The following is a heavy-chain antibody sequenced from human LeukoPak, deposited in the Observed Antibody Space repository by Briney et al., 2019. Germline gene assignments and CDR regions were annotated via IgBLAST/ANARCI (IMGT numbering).Heavy chain of an antibody. CDR1: GFTFSSYE. D-gene: IGHD3-9*01. CDR3: ARDGVLRYFDWLFPYYMDV. J-gene: IGHJ6*03. Sequence: LSGGSLRLSCAASGFTFSSYEMNWVRQAPGKGLEWVSYISSSGSTIYYADSVKGRFTISRDNAKNSLYLQMNSLRAEDTAVYYCARDGVLRYFDWLFPYYMDVWGKGTTVTISS. CDR2: ISSSGSTI. V-gene: IGHV3-48*03.